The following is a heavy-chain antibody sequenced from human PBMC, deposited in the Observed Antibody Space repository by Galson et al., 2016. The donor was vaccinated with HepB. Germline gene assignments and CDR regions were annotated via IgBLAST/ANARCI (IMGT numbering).Heavy chain of an antibody. J-gene: IGHJ6*02. D-gene: IGHD3-10*01. V-gene: IGHV3-9*01. CDR2: ISWNSGSI. Sequence: SLRLSCAASGFTFADFAMHWVRQAPGKGLEWVSGISWNSGSIGYADSVKGRFTISRDNAENSLYLQMNSLRLEDTALYYCAKDKGSGTYSHGMEVWGQGTTVTVSS. CDR1: GFTFADFA. CDR3: AKDKGSGTYSHGMEV.